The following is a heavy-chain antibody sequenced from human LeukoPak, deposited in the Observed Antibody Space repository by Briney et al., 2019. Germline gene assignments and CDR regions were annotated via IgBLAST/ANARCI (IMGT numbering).Heavy chain of an antibody. D-gene: IGHD5-24*01. J-gene: IGHJ3*02. CDR2: ISYSGST. CDR3: AREKDGYNCAFDI. V-gene: IGHV4-59*01. Sequence: SETLSLTCTVSGGSISSYYWSWIRQSPGKGLEWIGYISYSGSTNYNPSLKSRVTISLDTSKSQFSLKLTSVTAADTAVYYCAREKDGYNCAFDIWGQGTMVTVSS. CDR1: GGSISSYY.